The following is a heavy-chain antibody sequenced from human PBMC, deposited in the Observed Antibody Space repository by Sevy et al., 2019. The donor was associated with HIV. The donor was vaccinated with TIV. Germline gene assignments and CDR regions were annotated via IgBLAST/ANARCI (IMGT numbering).Heavy chain of an antibody. J-gene: IGHJ5*02. Sequence: SETLSLTCTVSGGSISISTYYWGWIRQPPGKGLEWIGSLYYSGSTYYNPSLKSRVSISVDTSKTQFSLKLSSVTATDTAVYYCARLREKWELGGNWFDPWGQGTLVTVSS. V-gene: IGHV4-39*01. CDR3: ARLREKWELGGNWFDP. CDR1: GGSISISTYY. D-gene: IGHD1-26*01. CDR2: LYYSGST.